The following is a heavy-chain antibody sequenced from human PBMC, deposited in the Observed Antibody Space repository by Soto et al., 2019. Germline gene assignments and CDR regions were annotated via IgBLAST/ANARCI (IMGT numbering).Heavy chain of an antibody. Sequence: PSETLSLTYTVSGGSISSYYWSWIRQPPGKGLEWIGYIYYSGSTNYNPSLKSRVTISVDTSKNQFSLKLSSVTAADTAVYYCAEMATIRGYYFDYWGQGTLVTVSS. D-gene: IGHD5-12*01. CDR2: IYYSGST. J-gene: IGHJ4*02. CDR3: AEMATIRGYYFDY. V-gene: IGHV4-59*01. CDR1: GGSISSYY.